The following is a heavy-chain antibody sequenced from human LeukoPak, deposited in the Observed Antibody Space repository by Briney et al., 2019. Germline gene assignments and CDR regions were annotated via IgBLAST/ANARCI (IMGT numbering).Heavy chain of an antibody. D-gene: IGHD6-13*01. CDR2: IYTSGST. CDR1: GGSISSYY. J-gene: IGHJ4*02. Sequence: PSETLSLTCTVSGGSISSYYWSWIRQPAGKGLEWIGRIYTSGSTNYNPSLKSRVTMSVDTSKNQFSLKLSSVTAADTAVYYCARDSWARQAAGTNLADYWGQGTLVTVSS. CDR3: ARDSWARQAAGTNLADY. V-gene: IGHV4-4*07.